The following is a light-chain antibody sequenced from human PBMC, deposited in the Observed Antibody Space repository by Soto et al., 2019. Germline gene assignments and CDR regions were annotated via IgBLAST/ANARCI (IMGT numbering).Light chain of an antibody. CDR2: DAS. Sequence: EIVLTQSPAILSLSPGERATLSCRASQSIDNYLAWYQQRPGQAPRLLIYDASERPTGIPARFSGSRSAIDVTLTTSCHGAGDYLDYSWHHRSNRSGDGFGQGTKLDIK. V-gene: IGKV3-11*01. CDR1: QSIDNY. J-gene: IGKJ2*01. CDR3: HHRSNRSGDG.